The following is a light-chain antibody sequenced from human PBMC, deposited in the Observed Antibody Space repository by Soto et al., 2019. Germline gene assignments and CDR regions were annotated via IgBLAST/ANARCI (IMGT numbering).Light chain of an antibody. CDR2: GAS. CDR1: QSVSSNY. CDR3: QQYGTSPGT. Sequence: EIVLTQSPGTLSLSPGERATLSCRASQSVSSNYLAWYQQKPGQAPRLPSYGASNRATGIPDRFSGSGSGTDFTLTISRLEPEDFAVYYCQQYGTSPGTFGQGPKLEIK. J-gene: IGKJ2*01. V-gene: IGKV3-20*01.